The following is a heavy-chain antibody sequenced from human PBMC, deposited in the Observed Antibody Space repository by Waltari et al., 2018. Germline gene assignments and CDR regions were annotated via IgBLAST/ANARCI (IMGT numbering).Heavy chain of an antibody. J-gene: IGHJ4*02. Sequence: EVRVLESVGGLVQPGGCLGPPVAVSGITWTNSPVTWVLLAPGTGLEGVTAITVNVATYYAASVEGRFTLSRDPSQNTVSLLMSGLRAADTAIYYCATPFYNWDDPLYSWGPGTPVTVSS. CDR3: ATPFYNWDDPLYS. CDR2: ITVNVAT. CDR1: GITWTNSP. D-gene: IGHD1-20*01. V-gene: IGHV3-23*01.